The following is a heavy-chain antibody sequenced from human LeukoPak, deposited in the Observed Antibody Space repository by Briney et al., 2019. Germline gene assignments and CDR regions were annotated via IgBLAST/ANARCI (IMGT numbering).Heavy chain of an antibody. CDR3: ARGRVTTIANYYYYYIDV. Sequence: SQTLSPTCAISADTPSSNSAAWAWIRHSPSRGLEWLGRTYERPKWYNDHEVSVQSRITINPDTSKNKFSLQMNSVSPEDTAVYYCARGRVTTIANYYYYYIDVWGKGTTVTVSS. D-gene: IGHD4-17*01. CDR2: TYERPKWYN. CDR1: ADTPSSNSAA. J-gene: IGHJ6*03. V-gene: IGHV6-1*01.